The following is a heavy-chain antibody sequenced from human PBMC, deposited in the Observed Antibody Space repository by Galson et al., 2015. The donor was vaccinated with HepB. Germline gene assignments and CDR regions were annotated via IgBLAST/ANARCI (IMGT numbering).Heavy chain of an antibody. CDR1: GFTFSSYS. CDR2: ISSSSSTI. CDR3: ARGEQWLVPQDFDY. J-gene: IGHJ4*02. D-gene: IGHD6-19*01. Sequence: SLRLSCAASGFTFSSYSMNWVRQAPGKGLEWVSYISSSSSTIYYADSVKGRFTISRDNAKNSLYLQMNSLRAEDTAVYYCARGEQWLVPQDFDYWGQGTLVT. V-gene: IGHV3-48*01.